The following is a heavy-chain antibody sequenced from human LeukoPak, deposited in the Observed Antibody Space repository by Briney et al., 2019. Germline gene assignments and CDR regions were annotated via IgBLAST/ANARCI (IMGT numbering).Heavy chain of an antibody. V-gene: IGHV4-39*01. D-gene: IGHD3-16*01. J-gene: IGHJ4*02. CDR3: ARSPGGAYFDY. CDR2: IYNSGST. CDR1: GGSISSSSYF. Sequence: KPSETLSLTCTVSGGSISSSSYFWGWIRQPPGKGMEWIGNIYNSGSTYYNPSLKSRVTISADRSKNQFSLKLSSVTAADTAVYHCARSPGGAYFDYWGQGTLVTVSS.